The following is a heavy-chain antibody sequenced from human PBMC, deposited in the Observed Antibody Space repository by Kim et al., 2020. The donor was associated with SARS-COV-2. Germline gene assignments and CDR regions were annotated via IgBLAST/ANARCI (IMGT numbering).Heavy chain of an antibody. CDR2: IDPSDSYT. V-gene: IGHV5-10-1*01. CDR1: GYSFTTYW. CDR3: ARHGYCSSTSCFNWFDP. J-gene: IGHJ5*02. Sequence: GASLKISCKGSGYSFTTYWITWVRQMPGKGLEWMGRIDPSDSYTNYNPSFQGHVTISADKSISTAYLQWSSLKASDTAMYYCARHGYCSSTSCFNWFDPWGQGTLVTVSS. D-gene: IGHD2-2*01.